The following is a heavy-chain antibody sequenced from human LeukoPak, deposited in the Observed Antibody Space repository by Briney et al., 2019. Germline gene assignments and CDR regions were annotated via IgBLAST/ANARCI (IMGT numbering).Heavy chain of an antibody. D-gene: IGHD4-17*01. CDR3: ARRNYGDYNHYFDY. CDR2: ISYSGSA. Sequence: PSETLSLTCTVSGGSISGYFWSWIRQPPGLGLEWIGYISYSGSANYNPSLKSRVTMSVDTSRNQFSLKLTSVTAADTAVYFCARRNYGDYNHYFDYWGQGTLVTVSS. CDR1: GGSISGYF. J-gene: IGHJ4*02. V-gene: IGHV4-59*08.